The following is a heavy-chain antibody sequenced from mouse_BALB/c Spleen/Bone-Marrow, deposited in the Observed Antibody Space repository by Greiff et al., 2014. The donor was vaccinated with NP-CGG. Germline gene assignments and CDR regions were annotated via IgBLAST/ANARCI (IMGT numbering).Heavy chain of an antibody. CDR2: IYPSDSYT. V-gene: IGHV1-69*02. Sequence: QVQLQQSGAELVRPGASVKLSCKASGYTFTSYWINWVKQRPGQGLEWIGNIYPSDSYTNYNQKFKDEATLTVDKSSSTAYTQLSSPTSEDSAVYYCTRYDYDWFAYWGQGTLVTVSA. J-gene: IGHJ3*01. CDR1: GYTFTSYW. CDR3: TRYDYDWFAY. D-gene: IGHD2-4*01.